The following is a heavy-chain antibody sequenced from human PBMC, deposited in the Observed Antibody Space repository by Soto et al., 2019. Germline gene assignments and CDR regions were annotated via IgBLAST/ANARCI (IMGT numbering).Heavy chain of an antibody. CDR3: TTEGHQLVLQEYYYYGMDV. Sequence: ESGGGLVKPGGSLRLSCAASGFTFSNAWMNWVRQAPGKGLEWVGRIKSKTDGGTTDYAAPVKGRFTISRDDSKNTLYLQMNSLKTEDPAVYYCTTEGHQLVLQEYYYYGMDVWGQGPTVTVSS. CDR1: GFTFSNAW. CDR2: IKSKTDGGTT. D-gene: IGHD6-13*01. V-gene: IGHV3-15*07. J-gene: IGHJ6*02.